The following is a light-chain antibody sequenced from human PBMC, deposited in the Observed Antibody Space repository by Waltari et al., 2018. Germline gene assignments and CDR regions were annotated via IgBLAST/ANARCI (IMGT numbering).Light chain of an antibody. Sequence: EIVLTQSPGTLSLSPGERATLSCRTSQSVSRTLAWYQQKPGQAPRLLIYGASTRATGIPERFSGGGPGTDFSLTISRLEAEDFAVYYCQHYVSLPATFGQGTKVEIK. V-gene: IGKV3-20*01. CDR2: GAS. CDR1: QSVSRT. J-gene: IGKJ1*01. CDR3: QHYVSLPAT.